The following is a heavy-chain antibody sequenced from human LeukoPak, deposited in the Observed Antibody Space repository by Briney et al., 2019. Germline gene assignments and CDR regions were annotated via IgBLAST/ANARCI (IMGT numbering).Heavy chain of an antibody. J-gene: IGHJ6*03. CDR3: ARDYWEVAATWGVYYYYMDV. V-gene: IGHV4-59*01. D-gene: IGHD2-15*01. CDR2: IDYSGST. CDR1: GGSISSYY. Sequence: SETLSLTCTVSGGSISSYYWSWIRQPPGKGLEWIGYIDYSGSTNYNPSLKSQVTNSVDPFKNHFSLKLSSVTAADTAVYYCARDYWEVAATWGVYYYYMDVWGKGTTVPVSS.